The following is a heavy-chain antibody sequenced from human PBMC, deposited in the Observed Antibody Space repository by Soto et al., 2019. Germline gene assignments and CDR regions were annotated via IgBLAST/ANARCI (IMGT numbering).Heavy chain of an antibody. J-gene: IGHJ5*02. Sequence: SETLSLTCAVYGGSFSGYYWSWIRQPPGKGLEWIGEINHSGSTNYNPSLKSRVTISVDTSKNQFSLKLSSVTAADTAVYYCARGLKAVAPGSWFDPWGQGTLVTVSS. CDR2: INHSGST. V-gene: IGHV4-34*01. D-gene: IGHD6-19*01. CDR3: ARGLKAVAPGSWFDP. CDR1: GGSFSGYY.